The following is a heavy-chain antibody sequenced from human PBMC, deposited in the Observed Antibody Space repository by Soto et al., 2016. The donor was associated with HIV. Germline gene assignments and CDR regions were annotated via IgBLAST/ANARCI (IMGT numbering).Heavy chain of an antibody. D-gene: IGHD5-12*01. CDR3: ARTEYSGDRVLYFDS. CDR1: GGSINSGGHY. J-gene: IGHJ4*02. CDR2: VSGSGSS. Sequence: QVLLQESGPGLLKPSQTLSLTCSVSGGSINSGGHYWSWIRQPAGKGLQWIGRVSGSGSSKYHPSLRSRVFMSVDASKNQFSLRLSFVTAADTAMYYCARTEYSGDRVLYFDSWGQGTLVTVSS. V-gene: IGHV4-61*02.